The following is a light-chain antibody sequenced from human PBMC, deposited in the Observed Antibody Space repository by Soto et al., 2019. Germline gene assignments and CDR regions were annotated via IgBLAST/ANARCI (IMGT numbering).Light chain of an antibody. CDR3: QQAYSFPIT. Sequence: DIQVTQSPSSVSASVGDRVTITCRASQDIAAYLAWYQHKPGRVPELLIHAASSLQSGVPSRFSGSGSGTDFTLTINSLQPEDFATYYCQQAYSFPITFGQGTRLDI. CDR1: QDIAAY. V-gene: IGKV1D-12*01. CDR2: AAS. J-gene: IGKJ5*01.